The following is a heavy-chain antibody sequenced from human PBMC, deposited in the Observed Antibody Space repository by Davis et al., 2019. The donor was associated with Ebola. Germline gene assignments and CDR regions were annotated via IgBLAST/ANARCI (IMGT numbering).Heavy chain of an antibody. CDR1: GGSISSSSYY. V-gene: IGHV4-39*01. J-gene: IGHJ5*02. CDR3: ARYHVLMVYAISWFDP. D-gene: IGHD2-8*01. Sequence: MPSETLSLTCTVSGGSISSSSYYWGWIRQPPGKGLEWIGSIYYIGSTYYNPSLKSRVTISVDTSKNQFSLKLSSVTAADTAVYYCARYHVLMVYAISWFDPWGQGTLVTVSS. CDR2: IYYIGST.